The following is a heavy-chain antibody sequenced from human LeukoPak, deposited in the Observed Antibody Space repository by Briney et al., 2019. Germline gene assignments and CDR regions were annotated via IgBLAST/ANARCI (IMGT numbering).Heavy chain of an antibody. CDR1: GYTFTSYD. J-gene: IGHJ6*03. D-gene: IGHD6-6*01. CDR3: AREYSSSRLYYYYMDV. V-gene: IGHV1-8*01. CDR2: MNPNSGNT. Sequence: ASVKVSCKASGYTFTSYDINWVRQATGQGLEWMGWMNPNSGNTGYAQKFQGRVTMTRNTSISTAYMELSSLRSEDTAVYYCAREYSSSRLYYYYMDVWGKGTTVTVSS.